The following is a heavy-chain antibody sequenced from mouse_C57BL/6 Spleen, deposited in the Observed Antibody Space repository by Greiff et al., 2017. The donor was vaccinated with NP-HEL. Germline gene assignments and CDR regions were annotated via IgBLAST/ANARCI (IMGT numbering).Heavy chain of an antibody. CDR3: ARQEYYYGSSYGAMDY. D-gene: IGHD1-1*01. CDR2: IDPSDSET. V-gene: IGHV1-52*01. CDR1: GYTFTSYW. Sequence: QVQLQQPGAELVRPGSSVKLSCKASGYTFTSYWMHWVKQRPIQGLEWIGNIDPSDSETHYNQKFKDKATLTVDKSSSTAYMQLSSLTSEDSAVYYCARQEYYYGSSYGAMDYWGQGTSVTVSS. J-gene: IGHJ4*01.